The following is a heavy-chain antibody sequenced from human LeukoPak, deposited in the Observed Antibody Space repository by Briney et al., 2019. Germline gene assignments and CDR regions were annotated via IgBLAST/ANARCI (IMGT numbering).Heavy chain of an antibody. CDR3: FHDFGAFRTDL. J-gene: IGHJ5*02. Sequence: ASETLSLTCSVSGDSISKANSYWGWIRQSPGKELEWIASSGYIGGTTYNPSLKSRVTVSVDTSENQFSLKLSSVTAADTAVYYCFHDFGAFRTDLGGQEPLVTVSS. CDR2: SGYIGGT. V-gene: IGHV4-39*01. CDR1: GDSISKANSY. D-gene: IGHD4-17*01.